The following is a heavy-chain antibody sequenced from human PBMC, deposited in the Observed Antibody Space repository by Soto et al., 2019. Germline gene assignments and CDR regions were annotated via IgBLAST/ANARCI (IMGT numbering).Heavy chain of an antibody. J-gene: IGHJ4*02. V-gene: IGHV4-59*01. CDR2: IYYSGST. CDR1: GGSISSYY. Sequence: SQTLSLPCTVSGGSISSYYWSWIRQPPGKGLEWIGYIYYSGSTNYNPSLKSRVTISVDTSKNQFSLKLSSVTAADTAVYYCARVRGYSYGYGLFDYWGQGTLVTVS. D-gene: IGHD5-18*01. CDR3: ARVRGYSYGYGLFDY.